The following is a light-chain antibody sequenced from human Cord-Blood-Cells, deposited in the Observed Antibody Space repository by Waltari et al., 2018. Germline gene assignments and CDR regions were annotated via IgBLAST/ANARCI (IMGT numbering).Light chain of an antibody. CDR2: EVS. Sequence: QSALTQPPSPSGPPGQSVTISSTGTSSDVGGYNYVPWYQQHPGNAPKLMIYEVSKRPSGVPDRFSGSKSGNTASLTVSGLQAEDEADYYCSSYAGSNNYVFGTGTKVTVL. V-gene: IGLV2-8*01. CDR1: SSDVGGYNY. J-gene: IGLJ1*01. CDR3: SSYAGSNNYV.